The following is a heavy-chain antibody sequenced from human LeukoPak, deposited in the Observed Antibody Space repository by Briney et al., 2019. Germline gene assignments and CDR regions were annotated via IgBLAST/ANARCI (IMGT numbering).Heavy chain of an antibody. CDR1: GFTFSSYG. Sequence: GGSLRLSCAASGFTFSSYGMHWVRQAPGKGLEWVAVISYDGSNKYYADSVKGRFTSSRDNSKNTLYLQMNSLRAEDTAVYYCVRVYGAYANALDYWGQGTLITVSS. CDR3: VRVYGAYANALDY. D-gene: IGHD4/OR15-4a*01. CDR2: ISYDGSNK. J-gene: IGHJ4*02. V-gene: IGHV3-33*05.